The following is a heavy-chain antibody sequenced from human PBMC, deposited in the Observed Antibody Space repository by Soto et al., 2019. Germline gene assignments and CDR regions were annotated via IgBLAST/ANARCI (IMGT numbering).Heavy chain of an antibody. CDR1: GFTFYSYA. Sequence: GGPLRLSCAASGFTFYSYAMSWVRQAPGKGLEWVSYISSSSSSIYYADSVKGRFTISRDNAKNSLYLQMNSLRAEDTAVYYCAREGVNSGSYPADAFDIWGQGTMVT. V-gene: IGHV3-48*01. CDR3: AREGVNSGSYPADAFDI. D-gene: IGHD1-26*01. J-gene: IGHJ3*02. CDR2: ISSSSSSI.